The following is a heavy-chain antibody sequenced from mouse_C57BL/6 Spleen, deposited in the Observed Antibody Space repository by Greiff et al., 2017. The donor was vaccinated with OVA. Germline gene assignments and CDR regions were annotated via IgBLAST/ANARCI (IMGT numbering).Heavy chain of an antibody. D-gene: IGHD3-2*02. Sequence: VQLQESGAELVKPGASVKISCKASGYAFSSYWMNWVKQRPGKGLEWIGQIYPGDGDTNYNGKFKGKATLTAAHSSRTAYLPRSSLTAEDSAVDFCARGGGSGYDYAMDDWGQGTSVTVSS. J-gene: IGHJ4*01. CDR2: IYPGDGDT. V-gene: IGHV1-80*01. CDR1: GYAFSSYW. CDR3: ARGGGSGYDYAMDD.